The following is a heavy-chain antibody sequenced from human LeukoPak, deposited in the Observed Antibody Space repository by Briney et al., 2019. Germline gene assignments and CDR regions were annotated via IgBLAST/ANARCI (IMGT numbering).Heavy chain of an antibody. V-gene: IGHV3-11*06. D-gene: IGHD2-21*01. CDR3: ARDPLVGRRPEY. CDR2: ISSSSTYT. J-gene: IGHJ4*02. CDR1: GFTFSDYY. Sequence: GGSLRLSCAASGFTFSDYYMTWIRQAPGKGLEWLSYISSSSTYTNYADSVKGRFTISRDNAKNSLYLQMNSLRAEDTAVYYCARDPLVGRRPEYWGQGTLVTVSS.